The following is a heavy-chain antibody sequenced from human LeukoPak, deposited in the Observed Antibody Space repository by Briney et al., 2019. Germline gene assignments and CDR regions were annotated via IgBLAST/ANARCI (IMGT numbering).Heavy chain of an antibody. D-gene: IGHD2-2*01. CDR3: ARVKRRYQVLKPLHETPSHYFDY. J-gene: IGHJ4*02. V-gene: IGHV4-39*07. CDR2: IYHSGTTYSGST. CDR1: GASMSNYY. Sequence: SETLSLTCNVSGASMSNYYWVWIRQPPGKGLEWIGSIYHSGTTYSGSTYYNPPLKSRVTISVDTSKNQFSLKLSSVTAADTAMYYCARVKRRYQVLKPLHETPSHYFDYWGQGTLVTVSS.